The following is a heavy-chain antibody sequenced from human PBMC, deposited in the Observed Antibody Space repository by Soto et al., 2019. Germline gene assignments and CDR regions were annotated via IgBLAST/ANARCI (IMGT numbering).Heavy chain of an antibody. D-gene: IGHD1-1*01. CDR3: AGRSSLASVQLFFREISNYNWFDP. J-gene: IGHJ5*02. V-gene: IGHV4-39*01. CDR1: NGSISSPIYY. CDR2: IDQTGST. Sequence: QMQLQESGPGLVRPSETLSLTCTVSNGSISSPIYYWGWIRQPPGKGLEWIGSIDQTGSTYYNPSLQGRVTISVDTSKNQFSMKLSSVTAADTAMYFCAGRSSLASVQLFFREISNYNWFDPWGQGTLVTVSS.